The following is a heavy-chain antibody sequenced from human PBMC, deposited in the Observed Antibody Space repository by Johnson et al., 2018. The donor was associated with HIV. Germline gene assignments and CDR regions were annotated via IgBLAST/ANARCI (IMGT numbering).Heavy chain of an antibody. CDR3: AKDKFMFLDNPVDAFDV. CDR2: IRYDGSNK. V-gene: IGHV3-30*02. D-gene: IGHD3/OR15-3a*01. Sequence: QVQLVESGGGVVQPGGSLRLSCAASGFTFSRYGMHWVRQAPGKGLEWVAFIRYDGSNKYYADSVKGRFTISRDNSKNTLYLQMNSLRPDDTGVYYCAKDKFMFLDNPVDAFDVWGQGTMVTFSS. J-gene: IGHJ3*01. CDR1: GFTFSRYG.